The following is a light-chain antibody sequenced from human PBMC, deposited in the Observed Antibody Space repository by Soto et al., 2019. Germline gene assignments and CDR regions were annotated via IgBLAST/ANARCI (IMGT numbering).Light chain of an antibody. Sequence: EIVLTQSPGTLSLSPGGRATLSCRASQSVSSSYLAWYQQKPGQAHRLLIYDAYTMATGFPARFSGSGSGTEFTLTIRSLQSEDFAVYYCQQYNNWPHTFGQGTKVDIK. CDR3: QQYNNWPHT. V-gene: IGKV3-15*01. CDR2: DAY. J-gene: IGKJ2*01. CDR1: QSVSSSY.